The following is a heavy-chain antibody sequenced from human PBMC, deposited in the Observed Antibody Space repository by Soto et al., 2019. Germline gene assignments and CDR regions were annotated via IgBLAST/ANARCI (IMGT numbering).Heavy chain of an antibody. Sequence: QVPLVQSGAEVKKPGASVKVSCKASGYTFTSYAIHWVRQAPGQRLEWMGWINGGNGNTKFSRKFQGRVIITRDTAASTAYMELRSLRSEDTDVCYCARERGFYFDYLGQGTLVTFSS. D-gene: IGHD3-10*01. J-gene: IGHJ4*02. CDR2: INGGNGNT. V-gene: IGHV1-3*01. CDR1: GYTFTSYA. CDR3: ARERGFYFDY.